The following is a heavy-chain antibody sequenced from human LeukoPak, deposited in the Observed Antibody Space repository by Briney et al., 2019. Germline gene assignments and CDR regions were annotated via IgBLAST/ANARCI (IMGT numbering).Heavy chain of an antibody. D-gene: IGHD3-3*01. CDR1: GGSISSSSYY. V-gene: IGHV4-39*01. J-gene: IGHJ4*02. CDR3: ASIRRGIITIFGVATNTYFDY. CDR2: IYYSGST. Sequence: SETLSLTCTVSGGSISSSSYYWGWIRQPPGKGLEWIGSIYYSGSTYYNPSLKSRVTISVDTSKNQFSLKLSSVTAADTAVYYCASIRRGIITIFGVATNTYFDYWGQGTLVTVSS.